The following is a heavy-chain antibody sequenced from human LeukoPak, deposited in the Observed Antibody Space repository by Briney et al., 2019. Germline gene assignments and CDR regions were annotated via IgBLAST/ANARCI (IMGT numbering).Heavy chain of an antibody. D-gene: IGHD1-26*01. CDR3: ARDRRGSYYEYYFDY. CDR1: GYTFTSYG. CDR2: ISAYNGNT. J-gene: IGHJ4*02. V-gene: IGHV1-18*01. Sequence: ASVKVSCKASGYTFTSYGISWVRQAPGQGLEWMGWISAYNGNTNYAQKLQGRVTMTTDTSTSTAYMELRSLRSDDTAVYYCARDRRGSYYEYYFDYWGQGTLVTVSS.